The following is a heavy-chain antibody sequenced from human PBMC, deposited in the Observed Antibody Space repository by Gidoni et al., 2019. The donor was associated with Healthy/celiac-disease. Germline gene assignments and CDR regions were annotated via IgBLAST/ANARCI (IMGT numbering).Heavy chain of an antibody. Sequence: QVQLVESGGGVVQPGRSLRLSCAASGFTFRSYAMHWVRQAPGKGLEWVAVISYDGSNKYYADSVKGRFTISRDNSKNTLYLQMNSLRAEDTAVYYCASEKWEYSSGWYNYWGQGTLVTVSS. D-gene: IGHD6-19*01. CDR3: ASEKWEYSSGWYNY. J-gene: IGHJ4*02. V-gene: IGHV3-30-3*01. CDR2: ISYDGSNK. CDR1: GFTFRSYA.